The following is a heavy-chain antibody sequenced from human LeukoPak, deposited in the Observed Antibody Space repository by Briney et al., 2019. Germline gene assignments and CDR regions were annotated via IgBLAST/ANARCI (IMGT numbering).Heavy chain of an antibody. CDR3: ATDPKTYCSSTSCYASDY. CDR2: FDPEDGET. J-gene: IGHJ4*02. V-gene: IGHV1-24*01. Sequence: ASVKVSCKVSGYTLTGLSMHWVRQAPGKGLEWMGGFDPEDGETIYAQKFQGRVTMTEDTSTDTAYMELSSLRSEDTAVYYCATDPKTYCSSTSCYASDYWGQGTLVTVSS. CDR1: GYTLTGLS. D-gene: IGHD2-2*01.